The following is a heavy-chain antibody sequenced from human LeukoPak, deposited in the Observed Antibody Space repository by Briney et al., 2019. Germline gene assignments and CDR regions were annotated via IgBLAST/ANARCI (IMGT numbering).Heavy chain of an antibody. Sequence: ASVKVSRKASGYTYTSYYMHWVRQAPGQGLEWMGIINPSGGSTSYAQKFQGRVTMTRDMSTSTVYMELSSLRSEDTAVYYCATSSYYYDLVDVWGKGTTVTVSS. CDR3: ATSSYYYDLVDV. V-gene: IGHV1-46*01. D-gene: IGHD3-22*01. CDR1: GYTYTSYY. CDR2: INPSGGST. J-gene: IGHJ6*04.